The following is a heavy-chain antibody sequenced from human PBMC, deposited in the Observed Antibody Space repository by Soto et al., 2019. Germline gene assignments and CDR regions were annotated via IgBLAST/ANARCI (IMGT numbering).Heavy chain of an antibody. D-gene: IGHD3-9*01. CDR2: ISYDGANK. CDR1: GFTFSSYG. Sequence: GGSLRLSCAASGFTFSSYGIHWVRQAPGKGLEWVALISYDGANKYYADSVKGRFTISRDNSKNTLYLQMNSLRAEDTAVYYCASVNILTGYYLDHWGQGTLVTVSS. V-gene: IGHV3-30*03. J-gene: IGHJ4*02. CDR3: ASVNILTGYYLDH.